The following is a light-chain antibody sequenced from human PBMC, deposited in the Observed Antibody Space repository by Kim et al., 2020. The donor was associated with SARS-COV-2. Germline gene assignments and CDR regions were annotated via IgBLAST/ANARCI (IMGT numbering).Light chain of an antibody. J-gene: IGLJ3*02. CDR3: SSYTSTSTWV. V-gene: IGLV2-14*01. CDR2: EVT. Sequence: QSALTQSASVSGSPGQSITISCTGTSSDIGDYNYVSWYQQHPGKAPKLMIYEVTNRPSGISNRFSGSKSGNTASLTISGLQAEDEADYYCSSYTSTSTWVFGGGTRLTVL. CDR1: SSDIGDYNY.